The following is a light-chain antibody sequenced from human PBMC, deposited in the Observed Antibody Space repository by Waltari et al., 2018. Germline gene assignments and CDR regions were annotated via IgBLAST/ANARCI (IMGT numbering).Light chain of an antibody. Sequence: EIVLTQSPATLPLSPGERATLSCRASQSVSSYLAWYQQKPGQAPRLLIYDASNRATVIPARFSGSGSGTDFTLTISSLEPEDFAVYYCQQRSNWPLTFGPGTKVDIK. V-gene: IGKV3-11*01. CDR2: DAS. CDR1: QSVSSY. J-gene: IGKJ3*01. CDR3: QQRSNWPLT.